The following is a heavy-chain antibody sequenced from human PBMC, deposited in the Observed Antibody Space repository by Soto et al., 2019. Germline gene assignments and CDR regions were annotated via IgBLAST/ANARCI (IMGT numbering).Heavy chain of an antibody. CDR1: GGSVNSHA. V-gene: IGHV1-69*01. CDR2: IIPMFATP. J-gene: IGHJ3*02. Sequence: QVQLEQSGAEVKKAGSSVKVSCKAFGGSVNSHAISWVRQAPGQGLERMGGIIPMFATPTYAQKFQAGVTISAEESTGTVYLDLSSLRSEDTAVYYCARSRNVAEFNDYGGNYHGFDIWGQGTRVTVSS. CDR3: ARSRNVAEFNDYGGNYHGFDI. D-gene: IGHD4-17*01.